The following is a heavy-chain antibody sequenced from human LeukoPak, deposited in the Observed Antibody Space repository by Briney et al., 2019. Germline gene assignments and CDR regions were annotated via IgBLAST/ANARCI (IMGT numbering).Heavy chain of an antibody. CDR2: INHSGST. Sequence: SETLSLTCAVYGGSFSGYYWSWIRQPPVKGLEWIGEINHSGSTNYNPSLKSRVTISVDTSKNQFSLKLSSVTAADTAVYYCARDCTNGVCTHYGMDVWGQGTTVTVSS. D-gene: IGHD2-8*01. CDR1: GGSFSGYY. V-gene: IGHV4-34*01. J-gene: IGHJ6*02. CDR3: ARDCTNGVCTHYGMDV.